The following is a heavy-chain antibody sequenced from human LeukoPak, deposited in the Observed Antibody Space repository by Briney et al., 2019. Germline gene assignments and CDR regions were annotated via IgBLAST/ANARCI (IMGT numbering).Heavy chain of an antibody. CDR2: FDPEHREA. D-gene: IGHD1-26*01. Sequence: ASVKVSCKVSGCSLTDLSIHWVRQAPGNGLEWMGGFDPEHREAIYAQKFQGRVSMTEDTSTDTAYMELSSLRSEDTAVYCAAGGIYSLLDYWGQGTLVTVSS. J-gene: IGHJ4*02. CDR1: GCSLTDLS. V-gene: IGHV1-24*01. CDR3: AGGIYSLLDY.